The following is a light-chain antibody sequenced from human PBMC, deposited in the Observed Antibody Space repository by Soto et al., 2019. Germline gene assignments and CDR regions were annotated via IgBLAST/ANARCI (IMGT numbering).Light chain of an antibody. Sequence: QSVLTQPASVSGSPGQSITISCAGTMRDVGAYNLVSWYQHHPGKAPRLIIYEVVQRPSGVPDRFSGSKSGNTASLTVSGLQAADEADYFCKSYAGSNTYVFGSGTKLTVL. CDR1: MRDVGAYNL. CDR3: KSYAGSNTYV. CDR2: EVV. V-gene: IGLV2-8*01. J-gene: IGLJ1*01.